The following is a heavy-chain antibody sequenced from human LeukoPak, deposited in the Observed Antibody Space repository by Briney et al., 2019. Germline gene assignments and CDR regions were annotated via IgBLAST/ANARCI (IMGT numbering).Heavy chain of an antibody. CDR3: ARVSAAGMAFHYGMDV. Sequence: SETLSLTCTVSGDSISSYYWSWIRQPPGKGLEWIGNIHYSESTNFNPSLKSRVAIAVDTSKNQFSLSMRSVTAADTAVYYCARVSAAGMAFHYGMDVWGQGTTVFVSS. D-gene: IGHD6-13*01. V-gene: IGHV4-59*01. CDR1: GDSISSYY. J-gene: IGHJ6*02. CDR2: IHYSEST.